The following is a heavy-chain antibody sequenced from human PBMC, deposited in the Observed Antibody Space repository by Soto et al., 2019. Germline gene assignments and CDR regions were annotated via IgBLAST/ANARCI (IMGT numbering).Heavy chain of an antibody. J-gene: IGHJ4*02. CDR3: ARVEGGYEYGLDY. CDR1: GYIFTSYY. CDR2: INPILGSA. V-gene: IGHV1-46*01. Sequence: ASVKVSCKASGYIFTSYYIHWVRQAPGQGLEWMGRINPILGSAMYAQRFQGRVTMTTDTSTSTAYMEVSSLRSEDTAVYYCARVEGGYEYGLDYWGQGTLVTVSS. D-gene: IGHD5-12*01.